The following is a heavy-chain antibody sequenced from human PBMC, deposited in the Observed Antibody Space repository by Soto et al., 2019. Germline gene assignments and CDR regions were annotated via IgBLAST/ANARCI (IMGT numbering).Heavy chain of an antibody. CDR1: GGTFSSYA. V-gene: IGHV1-69*13. CDR2: IIPIFGTA. CDR3: ARPAAAGSQDYYYYGMDV. J-gene: IGHJ6*02. D-gene: IGHD6-13*01. Sequence: GASVKVSCKASGGTFSSYAISWVRQAPGQGLEWMGGIIPIFGTANYAQKFQGRVTITADEYTSTAYMELSSLRSEDTAVYYCARPAAAGSQDYYYYGMDVWGQGTTVTVSS.